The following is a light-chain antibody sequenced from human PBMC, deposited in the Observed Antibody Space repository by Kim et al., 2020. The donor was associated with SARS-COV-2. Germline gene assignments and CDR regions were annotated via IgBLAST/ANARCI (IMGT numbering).Light chain of an antibody. CDR1: NIGDKS. Sequence: APGKKATITCGGDNIGDKSVHWYQQKPGQAPVLVLYYDSDRPSGIPERFSGSNSGNTATLTISRVEAGDEADYYCQVWDSSSDHVVFGGGTQLTVL. CDR2: YDS. CDR3: QVWDSSSDHVV. V-gene: IGLV3-21*04. J-gene: IGLJ2*01.